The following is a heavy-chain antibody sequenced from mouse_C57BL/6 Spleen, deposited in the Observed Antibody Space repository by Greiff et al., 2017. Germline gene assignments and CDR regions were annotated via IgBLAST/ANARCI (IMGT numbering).Heavy chain of an antibody. CDR3: ARWGYYGSSFFDY. CDR2: IDPANGNT. J-gene: IGHJ2*01. Sequence: VQLKESVAELVRPGASVKLSCTASGFNIKNTYMHWVKQRPEQGLEWIGRIDPANGNTKYAPKFQGKATITADTSSNTAYLQLSSLTSEDTAIYYCARWGYYGSSFFDYWGQGTTLTVSS. V-gene: IGHV14-3*01. D-gene: IGHD1-1*01. CDR1: GFNIKNTY.